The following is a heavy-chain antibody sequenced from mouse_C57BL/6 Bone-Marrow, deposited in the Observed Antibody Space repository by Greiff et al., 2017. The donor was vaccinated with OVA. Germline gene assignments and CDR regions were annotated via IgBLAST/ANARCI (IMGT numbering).Heavy chain of an antibody. D-gene: IGHD2-3*01. Sequence: QVQLQQSGAELMKPGASVKLSCKATGYTFTGYWIEWVKQRPGHGLEWIGEILPGSGSTNYNEKFKGKATFTADTSSNTAYMQLSILTTEDSAIYYCASYDGYPFYAMDYWGQGTSVTVSS. CDR1: GYTFTGYW. CDR3: ASYDGYPFYAMDY. J-gene: IGHJ4*01. V-gene: IGHV1-9*01. CDR2: ILPGSGST.